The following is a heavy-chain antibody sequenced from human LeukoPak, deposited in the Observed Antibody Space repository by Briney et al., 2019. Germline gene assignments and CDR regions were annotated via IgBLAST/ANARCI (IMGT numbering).Heavy chain of an antibody. V-gene: IGHV3-11*04. CDR2: ISSSGSTI. J-gene: IGHJ6*02. D-gene: IGHD2-21*02. Sequence: PGGSLRLSCAASGFTFSDYYMSWIRQAPGKGLEWVSYISSSGSTIYYADSVKGRFTISRDNAKNSLYLQMNSLRAEDTAVYYCARDLSKDIVVVTAPNYYYYGMDVWGQGTTVTVSS. CDR1: GFTFSDYY. CDR3: ARDLSKDIVVVTAPNYYYYGMDV.